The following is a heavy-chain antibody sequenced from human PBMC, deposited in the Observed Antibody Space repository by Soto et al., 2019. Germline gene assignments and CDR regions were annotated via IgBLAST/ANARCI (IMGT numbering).Heavy chain of an antibody. J-gene: IGHJ4*02. D-gene: IGHD2-2*01. CDR3: ARDGARYCISTSCSDY. V-gene: IGHV1-18*01. CDR1: GYTFTSYG. Sequence: ASVKVSCKASGYTFTSYGISWVRQAPGQGLEWMGWISAYNGNTNYAQKLQGRVTMTTDTSTSTAYMELRSLRSDDTAVYYCARDGARYCISTSCSDYWGQGTLVTVSS. CDR2: ISAYNGNT.